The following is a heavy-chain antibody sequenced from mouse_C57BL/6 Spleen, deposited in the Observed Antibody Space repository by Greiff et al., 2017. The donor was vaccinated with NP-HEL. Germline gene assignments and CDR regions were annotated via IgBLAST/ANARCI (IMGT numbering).Heavy chain of an antibody. CDR3: ARGSLYYGSSYDAMDY. D-gene: IGHD1-1*01. V-gene: IGHV5-17*01. Sequence: EVKLMESGGGLVKPGGSLKLSCAASGFTFSDYGMHWVRQAPEKGLEWVAYISSGSSTIYYADTVKGRFTISRDNAKNTLFLQMTSLRSEDTAMYYCARGSLYYGSSYDAMDYWGQGTSVTVSS. J-gene: IGHJ4*01. CDR1: GFTFSDYG. CDR2: ISSGSSTI.